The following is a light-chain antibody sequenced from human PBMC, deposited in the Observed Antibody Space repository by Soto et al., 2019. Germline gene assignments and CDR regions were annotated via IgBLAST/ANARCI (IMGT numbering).Light chain of an antibody. CDR2: GES. J-gene: IGKJ5*01. CDR3: QKYGTSPIN. V-gene: IGKV3-20*01. CDR1: QSIANF. Sequence: EIVLTQSPGTLSLSPGERASLSCRASQSIANFLAWYQQKPGQAPRILIFGESSRSSGIPYRLSGSGSGTDFNLTVSRLEPEDFAVYYCQKYGTSPINCGQGTRLEIK.